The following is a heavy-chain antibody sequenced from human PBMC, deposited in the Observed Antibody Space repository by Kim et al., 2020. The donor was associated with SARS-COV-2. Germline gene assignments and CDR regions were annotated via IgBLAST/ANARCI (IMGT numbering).Heavy chain of an antibody. J-gene: IGHJ6*02. Sequence: GTNSAQKFQCRVTMTRDTSISTAYMELSRLRSDDTAVYYCATEWTGFGMDVWGQGTTVTVSS. CDR3: ATEWTGFGMDV. D-gene: IGHD3-3*01. CDR2: GT. V-gene: IGHV1-2*02.